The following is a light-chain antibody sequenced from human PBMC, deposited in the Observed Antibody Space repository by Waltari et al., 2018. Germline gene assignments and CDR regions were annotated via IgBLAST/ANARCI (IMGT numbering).Light chain of an antibody. Sequence: DIQMTQSPSSLSASVGDRVTITCRASQTISTWLAWYQQKPGKAPKLLIYKASTLESGVPSRFSGSGSGTEFTLTISSLQPGDFATYYCQQFNSFPWTVGHGTKVEIK. CDR3: QQFNSFPWT. CDR2: KAS. J-gene: IGKJ1*01. CDR1: QTISTW. V-gene: IGKV1-5*03.